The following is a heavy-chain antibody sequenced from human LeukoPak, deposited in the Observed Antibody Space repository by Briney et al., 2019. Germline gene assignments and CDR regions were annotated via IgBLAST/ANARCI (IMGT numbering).Heavy chain of an antibody. Sequence: ASVKVSCKASGYTFTCYDINWVRQATGQGLEWMGWMNPNSGNTGYAQKFQGRVTITRNTSISTAYMELSSLRSEDTAVYYCARGGSSSFNWFDPWGQGTLVTVSS. J-gene: IGHJ5*02. CDR1: GYTFTCYD. CDR2: MNPNSGNT. D-gene: IGHD6-13*01. CDR3: ARGGSSSFNWFDP. V-gene: IGHV1-8*03.